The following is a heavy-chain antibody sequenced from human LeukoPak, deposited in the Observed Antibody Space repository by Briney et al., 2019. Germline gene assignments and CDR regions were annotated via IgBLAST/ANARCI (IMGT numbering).Heavy chain of an antibody. CDR2: TWPDGGNK. D-gene: IGHD3-22*01. CDR1: GFTFSRYG. CDR3: AKDRYDSSGYYWAQDY. J-gene: IGHJ4*02. V-gene: IGHV3-33*06. Sequence: PGRSLRLSCAASGFTFSRYGMHWVRQAPGKGLEWVAMTWPDGGNKNYRDSVKGRFTISRDNSKNTLYLQMNSLRAEDTALYYCAKDRYDSSGYYWAQDYWGQGTLVTVSS.